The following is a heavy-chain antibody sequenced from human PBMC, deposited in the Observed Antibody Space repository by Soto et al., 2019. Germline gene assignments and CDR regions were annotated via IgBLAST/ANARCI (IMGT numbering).Heavy chain of an antibody. Sequence: GGSLRLSCAASGFTFSSYSMNWVRQAPGKGLEWVSYISSSSSTIYYADSVKGRFTISIDNAKNSLYLQMNSLRAEDTAVYYFASLPAGFRVSYYYYYMDVWGKGTTVTVSS. J-gene: IGHJ6*03. CDR2: ISSSSSTI. D-gene: IGHD2-2*01. CDR3: ASLPAGFRVSYYYYYMDV. CDR1: GFTFSSYS. V-gene: IGHV3-48*01.